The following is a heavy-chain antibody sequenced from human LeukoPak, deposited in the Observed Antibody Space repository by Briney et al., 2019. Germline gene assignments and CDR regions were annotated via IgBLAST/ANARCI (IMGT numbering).Heavy chain of an antibody. CDR2: IYSSGST. J-gene: IGHJ4*02. Sequence: PSQTLSLTCTVSGGSISSGSYYWSWIRQPAGKGLEWIGRIYSSGSTKYNPSLKSRVTISVDTSKNQFSLNLDSVTAADTAVYYCASSLQDFDLIVVWGRGTLVTVSS. CDR3: ASSLQDFDLIVV. V-gene: IGHV4-61*02. D-gene: IGHD2-15*01. CDR1: GGSISSGSYY.